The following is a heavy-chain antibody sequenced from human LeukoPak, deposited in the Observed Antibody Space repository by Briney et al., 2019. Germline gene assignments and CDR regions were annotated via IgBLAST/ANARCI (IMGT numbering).Heavy chain of an antibody. Sequence: GASVKVSCKASGYTFTSYGISWVRQAPGQGLEWMGWISAYNGNTNYAQKLQGRVTMTTDTSTSTAYMELRSLRSDDTAVYYCAREGSGLVITTYYYYGMDVWGQGTTVTVSS. D-gene: IGHD3-22*01. J-gene: IGHJ6*02. CDR1: GYTFTSYG. V-gene: IGHV1-18*01. CDR3: AREGSGLVITTYYYYGMDV. CDR2: ISAYNGNT.